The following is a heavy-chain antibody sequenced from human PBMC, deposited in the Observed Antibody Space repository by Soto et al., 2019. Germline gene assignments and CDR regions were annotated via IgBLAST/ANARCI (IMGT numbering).Heavy chain of an antibody. D-gene: IGHD3-22*01. CDR3: SRGYDKSGYDYFDP. Sequence: ASVKVSCKASGYSFTGHYMHWVRQAPGQGLEWMGWIDPKSGGTNYAQKFQDRVTMTTDTSISTAYMDLSRLRSDDTAVYYCSRGYDKSGYDYFDPWGQGTLVTVSS. CDR1: GYSFTGHY. V-gene: IGHV1-2*02. CDR2: IDPKSGGT. J-gene: IGHJ5*02.